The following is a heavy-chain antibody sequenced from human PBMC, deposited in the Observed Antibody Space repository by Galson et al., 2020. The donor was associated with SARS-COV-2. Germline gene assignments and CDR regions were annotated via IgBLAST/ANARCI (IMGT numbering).Heavy chain of an antibody. CDR3: TTDRDYDYVWGSYRTGY. D-gene: IGHD3-16*02. CDR1: GFTFSNAW. J-gene: IGHJ4*02. CDR2: IKSKTDGGTT. Sequence: GGSLRLSCAASGFTFSNAWMSWVRQAPGKGLEWVGRIKSKTDGGTTDYAAPVKGRFTISRDDSKNTLYLQMNSLKTEDTAVYYCTTDRDYDYVWGSYRTGYWGQGTLVTVSS. V-gene: IGHV3-15*01.